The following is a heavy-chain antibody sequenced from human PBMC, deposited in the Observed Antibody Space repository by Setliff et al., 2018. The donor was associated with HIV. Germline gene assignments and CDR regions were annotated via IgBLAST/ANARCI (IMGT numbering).Heavy chain of an antibody. V-gene: IGHV1-8*02. CDR2: VNPNSGNT. J-gene: IGHJ6*03. CDR3: ARGGDYLGSPSYYYYYLAV. CDR1: GYTFTSYD. Sequence: GASVKVSCKASGYTFTSYDIYWVRQATGQGLEWMGWVNPNSGNTGYAQKFQGRVTMTRDTSISTAYMEPRKLRSEDTAVYYCARGGDYLGSPSYYYYYLAVWGKGTTVTVSS. D-gene: IGHD4-17*01.